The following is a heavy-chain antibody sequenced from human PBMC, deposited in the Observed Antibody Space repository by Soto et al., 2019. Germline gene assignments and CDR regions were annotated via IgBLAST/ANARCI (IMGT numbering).Heavy chain of an antibody. CDR2: TSSSSSYI. D-gene: IGHD6-6*01. V-gene: IGHV3-21*01. CDR3: ARDTAREYSSSAKLDY. CDR1: GFTFSSYS. Sequence: GGSLRLSCEASGFTFSSYSMNWVRQAPGKGLEWVSSTSSSSSYIYHADSVKGRFTISRDNAKNSLYLQMNSLRAKDTAVYYCARDTAREYSSSAKLDYWGQGTLVTVSS. J-gene: IGHJ4*02.